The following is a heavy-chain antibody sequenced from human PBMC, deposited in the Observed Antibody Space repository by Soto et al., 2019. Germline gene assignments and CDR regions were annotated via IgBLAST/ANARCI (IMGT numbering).Heavy chain of an antibody. V-gene: IGHV3-48*03. J-gene: IGHJ2*01. Sequence: EVQLVESGGGLVQPGGSLRLSCAAPGFTFSSYEMNWVRQAPGKGLEWVSYISSSGSTIYYADSVKGRFTISRDNAKNSLYLQMNSLRAEDTAVYYCAREFDYSNYWYFDLWGRGTLVTVSS. CDR2: ISSSGSTI. D-gene: IGHD4-4*01. CDR3: AREFDYSNYWYFDL. CDR1: GFTFSSYE.